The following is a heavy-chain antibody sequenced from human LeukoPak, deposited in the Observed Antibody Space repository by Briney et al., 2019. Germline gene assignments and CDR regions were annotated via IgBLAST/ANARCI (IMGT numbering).Heavy chain of an antibody. D-gene: IGHD3-3*01. Sequence: PSQTLSLTCTVSGGSISSGGYYWSWIRQPPGKGLEWIGYIYHSGSTYYNPSLKSRVTISVDRSKNQFSLKLSSVTAADTAVYYCARALYPRAFGVVMYYFDYWGQGTLVTVSS. CDR2: IYHSGST. CDR3: ARALYPRAFGVVMYYFDY. V-gene: IGHV4-30-2*01. J-gene: IGHJ4*02. CDR1: GGSISSGGYY.